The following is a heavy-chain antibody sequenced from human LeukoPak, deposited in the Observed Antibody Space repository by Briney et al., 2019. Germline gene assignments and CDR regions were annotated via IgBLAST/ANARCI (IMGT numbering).Heavy chain of an antibody. J-gene: IGHJ4*02. CDR1: GFTFSGYD. D-gene: IGHD6-6*01. CDR3: ARGFDYSSSY. Sequence: GGSLRLSCAASGFTFSGYDMIWVRQPPGKGLEWVSFISSSSGTIYYADSVKGRFTISRDNAAKSLYLQMDSLRAEDTAIYYCARGFDYSSSYWGQGTLVTVSS. CDR2: ISSSSGTI. V-gene: IGHV3-48*01.